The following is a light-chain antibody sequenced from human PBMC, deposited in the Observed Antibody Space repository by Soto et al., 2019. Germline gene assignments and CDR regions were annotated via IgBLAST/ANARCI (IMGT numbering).Light chain of an antibody. V-gene: IGLV2-8*01. Sequence: QSALTQPPSASGSPGQSVTISCTGTSSDVGADNYVSWYQQYPGKAPKLMIYEVNKRPSGVPDRFSGSKSGKTASLTVSGLQPEDEAEYHCTSYAGSNIWVFGGGTKLTVL. J-gene: IGLJ3*02. CDR3: TSYAGSNIWV. CDR2: EVN. CDR1: SSDVGADNY.